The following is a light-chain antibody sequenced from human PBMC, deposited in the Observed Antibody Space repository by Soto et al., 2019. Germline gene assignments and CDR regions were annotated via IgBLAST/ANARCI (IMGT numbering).Light chain of an antibody. CDR2: EGS. CDR3: CSYAGSSTLL. V-gene: IGLV2-23*01. Sequence: QSALTQPASVSGSPGQSITISCTGTSSDVGSYNLVSWYQQHPGKAPKLMIYEGSARPSGVSNRFSGSKSGNTASLTISGLQAEDAADYYCCSYAGSSTLLFGGGTKLTVL. J-gene: IGLJ2*01. CDR1: SSDVGSYNL.